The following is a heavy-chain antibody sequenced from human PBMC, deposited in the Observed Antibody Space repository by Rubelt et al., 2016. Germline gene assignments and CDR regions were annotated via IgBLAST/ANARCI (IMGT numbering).Heavy chain of an antibody. CDR2: INHSGST. CDR3: ARYPPPAYCGGDGYVDY. Sequence: QVQLQQWGAGLLKPSETLSLTCAVYGGSFSGYYWSWIRQPPGKGLEWIGEINHSGSTNYNPSLKSRVTISVDTSKKHFSLKLSFVTAADTAVYYCARYPPPAYCGGDGYVDYWGQGTLVTVSS. J-gene: IGHJ4*02. CDR1: GGSFSGYY. D-gene: IGHD2-21*01. V-gene: IGHV4-34*01.